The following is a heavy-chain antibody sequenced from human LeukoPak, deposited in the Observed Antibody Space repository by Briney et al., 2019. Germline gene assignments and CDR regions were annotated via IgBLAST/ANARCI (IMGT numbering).Heavy chain of an antibody. CDR3: ARGDYVIRFDY. V-gene: IGHV4-61*01. CDR1: GGSVSSGSYY. J-gene: IGHJ4*02. Sequence: SETLSLTCTVSGGSVSSGSYYWSWIRQPPGKGLEWIGYIYYSGSTNYNPSLKSRVTISVDTSKNQFSLKLSSVTAADTAVYYCARGDYVIRFDYWGQGTLVTVSS. CDR2: IYYSGST. D-gene: IGHD4-17*01.